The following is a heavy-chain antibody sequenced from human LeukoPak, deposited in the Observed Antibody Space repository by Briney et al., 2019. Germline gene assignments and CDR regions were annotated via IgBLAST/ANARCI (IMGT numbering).Heavy chain of an antibody. CDR2: ISGSGGAT. CDR3: AKSGYNRFDY. V-gene: IGHV3-23*01. CDR1: GFTFNTYG. D-gene: IGHD5-24*01. Sequence: PGGSLRLSCAASGFTFNTYGMSWVRQAPGKGLEWVSGISGSGGATYYAGSVKGRFTISRDNSKNTLYLQMNSLRAEDTAVYYCAKSGYNRFDYWGQGTLVTVSS. J-gene: IGHJ4*02.